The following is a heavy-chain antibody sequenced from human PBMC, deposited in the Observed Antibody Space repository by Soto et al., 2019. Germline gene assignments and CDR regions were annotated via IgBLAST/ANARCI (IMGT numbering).Heavy chain of an antibody. CDR1: GGSISSGGYY. CDR3: ARACGGYCSGGSWEIQGEDDAFDI. Sequence: PSETLSLTCTVSGGSISSGGYYWSWIRQHPGKGLEWIGYIYYSGSTYYNPSLKSRVTISVDTSKNQFSLKLSSVTAADTAVYYCARACGGYCSGGSWEIQGEDDAFDIWGQGTMVTVSS. D-gene: IGHD2-15*01. J-gene: IGHJ3*02. V-gene: IGHV4-31*03. CDR2: IYYSGST.